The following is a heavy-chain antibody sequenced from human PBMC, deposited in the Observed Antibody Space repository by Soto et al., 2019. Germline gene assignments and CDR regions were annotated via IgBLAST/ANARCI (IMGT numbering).Heavy chain of an antibody. CDR1: GYTFTGYY. V-gene: IGHV1-2*04. CDR2: VNPNSGGT. CDR3: ARVMRSTIFGVVDYYGMDC. Sequence: ASVKVSCKASGYTFTGYYMHWVRQAPGQGLEWMGWVNPNSGGTNYAQKFQGWVTMTRGTSISTAYMELSRLRSDDTAVYYCARVMRSTIFGVVDYYGMDCWGQGTTVTFSS. J-gene: IGHJ6*02. D-gene: IGHD3-3*01.